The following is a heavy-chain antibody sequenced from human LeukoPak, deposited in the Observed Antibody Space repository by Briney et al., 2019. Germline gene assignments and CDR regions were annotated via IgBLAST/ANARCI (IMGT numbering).Heavy chain of an antibody. Sequence: SETLSLTCTVSGGSISSYYWSWIRQPPGKGLEWIGYIYYSGSTNYNPSLKSRVTISVDTSKNQFSLKLSSVTAADTAVYYCARDKDGINRDAFDIWGHGTMVTVSS. CDR3: ARDKDGINRDAFDI. CDR2: IYYSGST. CDR1: GGSISSYY. J-gene: IGHJ3*02. D-gene: IGHD2-15*01. V-gene: IGHV4-59*01.